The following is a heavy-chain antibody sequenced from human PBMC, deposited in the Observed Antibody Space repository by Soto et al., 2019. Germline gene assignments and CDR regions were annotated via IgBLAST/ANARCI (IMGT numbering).Heavy chain of an antibody. CDR3: ARGRQKWRRNDAFDI. J-gene: IGHJ3*02. Sequence: ASVKVSCKASGYTFTSYYMHWVRQAPGQGLEWMGWINPNSGDTNYALNFQGRVTMTRDTSISTAHMELSRLRSDDTAVYYCARGRQKWRRNDAFDIWGQGTLVTVSS. V-gene: IGHV1-2*02. CDR2: INPNSGDT. D-gene: IGHD5-12*01. CDR1: GYTFTSYY.